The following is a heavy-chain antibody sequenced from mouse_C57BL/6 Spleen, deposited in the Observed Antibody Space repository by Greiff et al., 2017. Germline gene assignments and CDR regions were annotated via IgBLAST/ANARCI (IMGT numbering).Heavy chain of an antibody. D-gene: IGHD2-5*01. CDR2: IYPRSGNT. V-gene: IGHV1-81*01. Sequence: QVQLQQSGAELARPGASVKLSCKASGYTFTSYGISWVKQRTGQGLEWIGEIYPRSGNTYYNEKFKGKATLTADNSSSTAYMGLRSLTSEDSAVYFCARRGYSNYPGYCDYWGQGTTLTVSS. CDR3: ARRGYSNYPGYCDY. J-gene: IGHJ2*01. CDR1: GYTFTSYG.